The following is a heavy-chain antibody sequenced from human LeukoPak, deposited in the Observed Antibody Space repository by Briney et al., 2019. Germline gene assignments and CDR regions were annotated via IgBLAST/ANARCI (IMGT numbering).Heavy chain of an antibody. CDR2: IYPGDSDT. Sequence: GESLKISCKGFGYSFSTYWIGWVRQMPGKGLEWMGIIYPGDSDTRYSPSFQGQVTISADKSISTAYLQWSSLKASDTAIYYCARHEAGIAVTGPLFDYWGQGTLVTVSS. D-gene: IGHD6-19*01. V-gene: IGHV5-51*01. CDR3: ARHEAGIAVTGPLFDY. J-gene: IGHJ4*02. CDR1: GYSFSTYW.